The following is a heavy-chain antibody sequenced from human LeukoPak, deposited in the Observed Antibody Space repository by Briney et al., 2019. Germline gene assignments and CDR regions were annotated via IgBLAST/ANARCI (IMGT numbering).Heavy chain of an antibody. D-gene: IGHD4-11*01. J-gene: IGHJ3*02. CDR1: GFTFSNYT. Sequence: GGSLRLSCSASGFTFSNYTMHWVRQAPGKGLEYVSGISGNGGRTYYGDSVKGRLTISRDNSKNTLYLQMSSLRAEDTAVYYCVKQYSYSNAFDIWGRGTMVTVSS. V-gene: IGHV3-64D*09. CDR3: VKQYSYSNAFDI. CDR2: ISGNGGRT.